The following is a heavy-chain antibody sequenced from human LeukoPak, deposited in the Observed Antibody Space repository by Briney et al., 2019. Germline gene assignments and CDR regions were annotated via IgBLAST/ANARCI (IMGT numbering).Heavy chain of an antibody. CDR3: AQFGPGMAVGDY. Sequence: GGSLRLSCVASGFTFSSYAMSWVRQAPGKGLEWVSAISDSRTSTYYADSVKGRFTISRDNSKNTLYLQMNSLRAEDPAVYYCAQFGPGMAVGDYWGQGTLVTVSS. D-gene: IGHD2-8*01. J-gene: IGHJ4*02. V-gene: IGHV3-23*01. CDR1: GFTFSSYA. CDR2: ISDSRTST.